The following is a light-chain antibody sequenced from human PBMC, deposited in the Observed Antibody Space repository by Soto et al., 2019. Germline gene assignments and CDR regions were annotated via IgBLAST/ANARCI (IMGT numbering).Light chain of an antibody. CDR1: QSVLYSSKNKNF. CDR3: QQYYSAPLT. V-gene: IGKV4-1*01. CDR2: WAS. Sequence: DIVMTQSPESLSVSLGERATINCKSSQSVLYSSKNKNFLAWYQQKPGQPPKLLLYWASTRDSGVPDRFSGSGSGTDFTLTITSLQAEDVAVYYCQQYYSAPLTLGGGTKV. J-gene: IGKJ4*01.